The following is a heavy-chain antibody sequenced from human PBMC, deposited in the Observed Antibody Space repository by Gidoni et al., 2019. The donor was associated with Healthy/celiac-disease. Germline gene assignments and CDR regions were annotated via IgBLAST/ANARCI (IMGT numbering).Heavy chain of an antibody. D-gene: IGHD3-10*01. Sequence: EVQLVESGGGLVQPGGSLRLSCSGSGFTFSSPWLSWVRQAPGKGLEWVANIKQDGSEKYYVDSVKGRFTIARDNAKNSLYLQMNSLRAEDTAVYYCAREASLWFGELNYWGQGTLVTVSS. CDR2: IKQDGSEK. CDR3: AREASLWFGELNY. V-gene: IGHV3-7*01. CDR1: GFTFSSPW. J-gene: IGHJ4*02.